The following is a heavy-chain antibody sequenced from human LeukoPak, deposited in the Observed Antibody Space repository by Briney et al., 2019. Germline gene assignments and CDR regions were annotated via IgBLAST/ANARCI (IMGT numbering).Heavy chain of an antibody. D-gene: IGHD3-9*01. V-gene: IGHV3-30-3*01. J-gene: IGHJ4*02. CDR3: ARDPFHLLILFDH. CDR2: ISNDGNKK. Sequence: TGGSLRLSCAASGFPFSSYAMHWVRQAPGKGLEWVALISNDGNKKYYADSVKGRFTVSRDNSKNTLYLQMNSLRAEDTAVYYCARDPFHLLILFDHWGQGTLVTVSS. CDR1: GFPFSSYA.